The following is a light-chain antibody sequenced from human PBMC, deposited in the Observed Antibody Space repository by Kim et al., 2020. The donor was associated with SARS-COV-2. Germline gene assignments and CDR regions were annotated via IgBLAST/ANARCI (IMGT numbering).Light chain of an antibody. J-gene: IGLJ3*02. V-gene: IGLV3-25*03. CDR1: ALPEQY. CDR2: KDS. CDR3: QSADSSGTYFWV. Sequence: SYELTQPPSVSVSPGQTARITCSGDALPEQYVYWYQQKPGQAPALVIYKDSERPSGIPERFSGSSSGTTVTLTISGVQAEDEADYYCQSADSSGTYFWVFGGGTQLTVL.